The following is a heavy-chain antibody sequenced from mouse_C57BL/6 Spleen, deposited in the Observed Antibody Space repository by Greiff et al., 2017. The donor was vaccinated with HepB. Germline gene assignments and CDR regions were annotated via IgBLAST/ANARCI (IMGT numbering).Heavy chain of an antibody. CDR3: AREDAVVDYYAMDY. J-gene: IGHJ4*01. V-gene: IGHV1-76*01. CDR2: IYPGSGNT. D-gene: IGHD1-1*01. Sequence: QVQLQQSGAELVRPGASVKLSCKASGYTFTDYYINWVKQRPGQGLEWIARIYPGSGNTYYNEKFKGKATLTAEKSSSTAYMQLSSLTSEDSAVYFCAREDAVVDYYAMDYWGQGTSVTVSS. CDR1: GYTFTDYY.